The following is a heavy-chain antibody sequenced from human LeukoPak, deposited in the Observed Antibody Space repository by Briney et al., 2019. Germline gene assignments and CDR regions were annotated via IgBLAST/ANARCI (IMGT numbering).Heavy chain of an antibody. CDR3: ARDSTLRYFDWLLSSPYYYYMDV. D-gene: IGHD3-9*01. CDR2: ISAYNGNT. CDR1: GYTFTSYG. V-gene: IGHV1-18*01. Sequence: ASVKVSCKASGYTFTSYGISWVRQAPGQGPEWMGWISAYNGNTNYAQKLQGRVTMTTDTSTSTAYMELRSLRSDDTAVYYCARDSTLRYFDWLLSSPYYYYMDVWGKGTTVTVSS. J-gene: IGHJ6*03.